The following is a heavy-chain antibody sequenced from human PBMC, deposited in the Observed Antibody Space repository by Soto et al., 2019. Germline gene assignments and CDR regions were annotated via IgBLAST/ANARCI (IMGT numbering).Heavy chain of an antibody. CDR1: GFTFTSPA. V-gene: IGHV1-58*02. Sequence: GASVKVSCKASGFTFTSPAMQWVRQARGQRLEWIGWIVVGSGNTNYAQKFQERVTITRDMSTSTAYMELSSLRSEDTAVYYCAAVGSSSSQAFDIWGQGTMVTVSS. D-gene: IGHD6-6*01. J-gene: IGHJ3*02. CDR3: AAVGSSSSQAFDI. CDR2: IVVGSGNT.